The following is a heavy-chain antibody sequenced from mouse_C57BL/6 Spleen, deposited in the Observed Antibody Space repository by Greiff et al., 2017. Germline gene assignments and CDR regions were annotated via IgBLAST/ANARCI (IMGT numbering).Heavy chain of an antibody. CDR3: TLANWEGYFDY. J-gene: IGHJ2*01. CDR2: IRNKANNHAT. Sequence: EVMLVESGGGLVQPGGSMKLSCAASGFTFSDAWMDWVRQSPEKGLEWVAEIRNKANNHATYYAESVKGRFTISRDDSKSSVYLQMNSLRAEDTGIYYCTLANWEGYFDYWGQGTTLTVSS. D-gene: IGHD4-1*01. CDR1: GFTFSDAW. V-gene: IGHV6-6*01.